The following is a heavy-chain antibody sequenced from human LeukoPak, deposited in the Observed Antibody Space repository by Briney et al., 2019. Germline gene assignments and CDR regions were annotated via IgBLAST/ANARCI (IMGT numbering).Heavy chain of an antibody. CDR3: AKALDLHGAWSDFDY. CDR2: ITSGDRT. V-gene: IGHV3-23*01. J-gene: IGHJ4*02. Sequence: PGGSLRLSCAASGFTFNNYGMSWVRQAPGKGLEWVSSITSGDRTFYAESVKGRFTISRDTSKNTLYLQMNSLRVDDTAFYYCAKALDLHGAWSDFDYWGQGTLVTVSS. CDR1: GFTFNNYG. D-gene: IGHD1-26*01.